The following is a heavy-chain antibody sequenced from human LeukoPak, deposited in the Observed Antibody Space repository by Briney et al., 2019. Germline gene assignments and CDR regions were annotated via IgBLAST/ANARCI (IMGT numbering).Heavy chain of an antibody. CDR1: GFTFDDYA. Sequence: PGGSLRLSCAASGFTFDDYAMHWVRQAPGKGLEWVSLISGDGGSTYYADSVKGRFTISRDNSKNSLYLQMNSLRTEDTALYYCAKVRLGGYNWYYFDYWGRGTLVTVSS. CDR2: ISGDGGST. D-gene: IGHD5-24*01. CDR3: AKVRLGGYNWYYFDY. J-gene: IGHJ4*02. V-gene: IGHV3-43*02.